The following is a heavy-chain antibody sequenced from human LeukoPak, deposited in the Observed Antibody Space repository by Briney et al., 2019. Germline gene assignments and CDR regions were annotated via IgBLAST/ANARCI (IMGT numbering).Heavy chain of an antibody. D-gene: IGHD2-2*01. J-gene: IGHJ6*03. CDR1: GFTVSSNY. CDR3: ARVAAGWGGVPALYYYYYYMDV. V-gene: IGHV3-53*01. Sequence: GGSLRLSCAASGFTVSSNYMSWVRQAPGKGLEWVSVIYSGGSTYYADSVKGRFTISRDNSKNTLYLQMNSLRAEDKAVYYCARVAAGWGGVPALYYYYYYMDVWGKGTTVTISS. CDR2: IYSGGST.